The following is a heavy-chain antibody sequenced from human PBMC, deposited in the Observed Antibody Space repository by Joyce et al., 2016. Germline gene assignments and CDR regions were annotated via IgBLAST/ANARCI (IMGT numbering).Heavy chain of an antibody. J-gene: IGHJ1*01. CDR1: GYSFPSYW. CDR2: VDPADSAT. Sequence: EVQLVQSGAEVKKPGESLKISCKGSGYSFPSYWVGWVRRMPGRGLEWMGIVDPADSATRYSPSFQGKVTISADRSINTAYLQWSSLKASDTAMYYCARLPETTIIVDGAEYFHHWGQGTLVTVSS. V-gene: IGHV5-51*01. CDR3: ARLPETTIIVDGAEYFHH. D-gene: IGHD4-11*01.